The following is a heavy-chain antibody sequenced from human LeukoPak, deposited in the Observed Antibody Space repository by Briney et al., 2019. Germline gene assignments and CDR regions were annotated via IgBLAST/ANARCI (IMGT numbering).Heavy chain of an antibody. D-gene: IGHD5-18*01. CDR1: GFTFSSYA. V-gene: IGHV3-23*01. Sequence: GGSLRLSCAASGFTFSSYAMSWVRQAPGEGLEWVSAIGGSGDSTYYADSVKGRFTISRDNSKNTLYLQMNSLRAEDTAVNYCANIRGYRYGPHGDYWGQGTLVTVSS. CDR3: ANIRGYRYGPHGDY. CDR2: IGGSGDST. J-gene: IGHJ4*02.